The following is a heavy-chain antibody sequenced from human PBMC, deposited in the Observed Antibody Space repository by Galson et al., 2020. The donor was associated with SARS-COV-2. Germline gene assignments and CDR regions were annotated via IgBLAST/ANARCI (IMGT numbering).Heavy chain of an antibody. CDR1: GFTVSSNY. CDR2: IYSGGST. D-gene: IGHD1-26*01. V-gene: IGHV3-53*01. J-gene: IGHJ3*02. CDR3: ARAIWDDAFDI. Sequence: GESLKISCAASGFTVSSNYMSWVRQAPGKGLEWVSDIYSGGSTYYADTVKGRFTISRDNSKNTLYLQMNSLRAEDTAVYYCARAIWDDAFDIWGQGTMGTVSS.